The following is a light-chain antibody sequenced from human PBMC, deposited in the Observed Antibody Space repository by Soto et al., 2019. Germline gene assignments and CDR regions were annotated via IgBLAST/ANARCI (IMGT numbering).Light chain of an antibody. CDR1: QSVSSN. J-gene: IGKJ5*01. CDR2: GAS. CDR3: QQYDNWPIT. V-gene: IGKV3-15*01. Sequence: EIVMTQSPATLSVSPGERATLSCRASQSVSSNLGWYQRKPGQAPRLLIYGASTRTEGIPARFSGSGYGTEFTLTISSLQSEDFAVYYCQQYDNWPITFGQGTRLEMK.